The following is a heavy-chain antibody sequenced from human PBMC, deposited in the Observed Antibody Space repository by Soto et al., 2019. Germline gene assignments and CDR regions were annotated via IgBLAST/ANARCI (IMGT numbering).Heavy chain of an antibody. CDR1: GGTFSSYA. V-gene: IGHV1-69*01. D-gene: IGHD6-19*01. CDR3: ARWSAVAGLRNYYYYGMDV. CDR2: IIPIFGTA. J-gene: IGHJ6*02. Sequence: QVQLVQSGAEVKKPGSSVKVSCKASGGTFSSYAISWVRQAPGQGLEWMGGIIPIFGTANYAQKFQGRVTITADESTSTAHMELSSLRSEDTAVYYCARWSAVAGLRNYYYYGMDVWGQGTTVTVSS.